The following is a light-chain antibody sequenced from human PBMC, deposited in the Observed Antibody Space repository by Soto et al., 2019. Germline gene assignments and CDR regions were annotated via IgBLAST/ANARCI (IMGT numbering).Light chain of an antibody. CDR3: QQYEAVVT. CDR1: QSVSSSY. CDR2: GAS. V-gene: IGKV3-20*01. Sequence: EVVMTHSPGTLSLSPGERAPLSCRASQSVSSSYLAWYQQKPGQAPRLLIDGASTRATGIPDRFSGSGSGTDFTLTISRLEPEDVAVDYCQQYEAVVTFGQGTQVDIK. J-gene: IGKJ1*01.